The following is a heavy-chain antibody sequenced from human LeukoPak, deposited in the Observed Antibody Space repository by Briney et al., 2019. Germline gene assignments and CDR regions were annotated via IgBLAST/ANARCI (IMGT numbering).Heavy chain of an antibody. CDR2: IYSGGST. J-gene: IGHJ3*02. D-gene: IGHD2-2*02. CDR1: GFTASSNY. CDR3: ANTDRTFAFDI. V-gene: IGHV3-66*01. Sequence: GGSLRLSCAASGFTASSNYMSWVRQAPGKGLEWVSVIYSGGSTYYADSVKGRFTISRDNSKNTLYLHMNSLRAEDTAVYYCANTDRTFAFDIWGQGTMVTVSS.